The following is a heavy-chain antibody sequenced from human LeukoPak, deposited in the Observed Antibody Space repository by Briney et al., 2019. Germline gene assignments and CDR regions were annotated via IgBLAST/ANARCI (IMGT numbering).Heavy chain of an antibody. CDR2: LRYDGTNE. CDR1: GFTFSDYG. CDR3: AKDRILLGELLSSLEY. D-gene: IGHD3-10*01. V-gene: IGHV3-30*02. Sequence: PGGSLRLSCAASGFTFSDYGMHWVRQAPGKGLEWVAFLRYDGTNEYYSDSVRGRFTISRDNSKKTVYLQMNSLRIEDTAVYYCAKDRILLGELLSSLEYWGQGILVTVSS. J-gene: IGHJ4*02.